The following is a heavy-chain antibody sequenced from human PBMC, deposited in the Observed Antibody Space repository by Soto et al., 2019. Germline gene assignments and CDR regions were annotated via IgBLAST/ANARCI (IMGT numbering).Heavy chain of an antibody. CDR2: INPNSGGT. Sequence: QVQLVQSGTEVKKPGASVRVSCQASGYSFTNYYIHWVRQAPGQGLEWMGWINPNSGGTNYAQKFQGRVTMTRDTSISTADRELSRLRSDDTAVHYCATSGWRGNHNLDYWGQGTLVTVSS. J-gene: IGHJ4*02. V-gene: IGHV1-2*02. D-gene: IGHD1-1*01. CDR1: GYSFTNYY. CDR3: ATSGWRGNHNLDY.